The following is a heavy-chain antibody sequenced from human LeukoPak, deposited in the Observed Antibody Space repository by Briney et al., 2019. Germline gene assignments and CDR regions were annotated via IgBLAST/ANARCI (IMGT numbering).Heavy chain of an antibody. Sequence: PGGPLRLSCAASGFTFSSYWMNWAHQAPGKGLEWVASINHNGNVNYYVDSVKGRFTISRDNAKNSLYLQMSNLRAEDTAVYFCARGGGLDVWGQGATVTVFS. D-gene: IGHD3-16*01. CDR1: GFTFSSYW. V-gene: IGHV3-7*03. CDR3: ARGGGLDV. J-gene: IGHJ6*02. CDR2: INHNGNVN.